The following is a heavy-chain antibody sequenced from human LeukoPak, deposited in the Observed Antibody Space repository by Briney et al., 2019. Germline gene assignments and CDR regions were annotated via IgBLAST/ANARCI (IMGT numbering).Heavy chain of an antibody. CDR1: GSTFSSFS. CDR2: ISYDGSNK. J-gene: IGHJ4*02. D-gene: IGHD2-2*01. CDR3: AKDLREGIPAAASFDY. Sequence: PGGSLRLSCAASGSTFSSFSTYDFNWVRQAPGKGLEWVAVISYDGSNKYYADSVKGRFTISRDNSKNTLYLQMNSLRAEDTAVYYCAKDLREGIPAAASFDYWGQGTLVTVSS. V-gene: IGHV3-30*18.